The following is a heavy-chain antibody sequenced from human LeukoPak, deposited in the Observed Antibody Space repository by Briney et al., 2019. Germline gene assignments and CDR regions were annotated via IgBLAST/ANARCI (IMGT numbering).Heavy chain of an antibody. CDR1: GGSISSYY. V-gene: IGHV4-59*08. J-gene: IGHJ4*02. Sequence: SETLSLTCTVSGGSISSYYWSWIRQPPGKGLEWIGYIYYSGSTNYNPSLKSRVTISVDTSKNQFSLTLSSVTAADTAVYYCAKCNAENYDSSGYPLYYFDYWGQGILVTVSS. CDR3: AKCNAENYDSSGYPLYYFDY. D-gene: IGHD3-22*01. CDR2: IYYSGST.